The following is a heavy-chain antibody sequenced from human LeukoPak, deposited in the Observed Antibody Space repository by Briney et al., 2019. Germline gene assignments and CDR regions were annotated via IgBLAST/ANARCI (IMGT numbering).Heavy chain of an antibody. CDR2: ISYDGSNK. CDR1: GFTFSSYS. J-gene: IGHJ4*02. V-gene: IGHV3-30*03. Sequence: GGSLRLSCAASGFTFSSYSMNWVRQAPGKGLEWVAVISYDGSNKYYADSVKGRFTISRDNSKNTLYLQMNSLRAEDTAVYYCARGNDFPGPFDYWGQGTLVTVSS. CDR3: ARGNDFPGPFDY. D-gene: IGHD2-21*02.